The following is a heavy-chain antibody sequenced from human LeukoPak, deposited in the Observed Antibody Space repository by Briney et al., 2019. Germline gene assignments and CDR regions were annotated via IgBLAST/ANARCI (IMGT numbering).Heavy chain of an antibody. Sequence: GGSLRLSCAASGFTFSSYAMSWVRQAPGKGLEWVSAISGSGGSTYYADSVKGRFTISRDNSKNTLYLQMNSLRAEDTTIYYCARDGGVYCSSTTCYPRSFDVWGQGSLVTVSS. V-gene: IGHV3-23*01. J-gene: IGHJ3*01. D-gene: IGHD2-2*01. CDR2: ISGSGGST. CDR1: GFTFSSYA. CDR3: ARDGGVYCSSTTCYPRSFDV.